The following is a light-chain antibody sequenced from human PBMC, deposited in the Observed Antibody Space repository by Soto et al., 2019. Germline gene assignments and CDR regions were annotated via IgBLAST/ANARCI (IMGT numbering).Light chain of an antibody. J-gene: IGLJ2*01. Sequence: QSALTQPASVSGSPGQSITISCTGTSSDVGGYNYVSWYQQHPGKAPKLMIYEVSNRPSGVSNRFSGSKSGNTASLTISGLQAEDEADYYCRSYTSSSTPYVVFGGGTKLTV. CDR1: SSDVGGYNY. CDR3: RSYTSSSTPYVV. CDR2: EVS. V-gene: IGLV2-14*01.